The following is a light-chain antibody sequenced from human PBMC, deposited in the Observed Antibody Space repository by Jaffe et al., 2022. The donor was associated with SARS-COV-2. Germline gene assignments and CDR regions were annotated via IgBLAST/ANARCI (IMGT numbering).Light chain of an antibody. CDR3: QQLNSYPPFG. CDR2: AAS. V-gene: IGKV1-9*01. J-gene: IGKJ3*01. CDR1: QGISSY. Sequence: DIQLTQSPSFLSASVGDRVTITCRASQGISSYLAWYQQKPGKAPKLLIYAASTLQSGVPSRFSGSGSGTEFTLTISSLQPEDFATYYCQQLNSYPPFGFGPGTKVDIK.